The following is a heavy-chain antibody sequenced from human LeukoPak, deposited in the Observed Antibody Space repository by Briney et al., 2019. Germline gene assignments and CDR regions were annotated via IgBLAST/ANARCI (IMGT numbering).Heavy chain of an antibody. J-gene: IGHJ4*02. V-gene: IGHV3-48*03. CDR2: IGSSGTTI. D-gene: IGHD6-19*01. Sequence: PGGPLRISCAASVFSFSIYEMNWVRQAPGEGVEWVSNIGSSGTTIYYADSVKGRFTISRDNAKNSLYLQMNSLRAEDTAVYYCATLTVASSFDYWGQGTLVTVSS. CDR1: VFSFSIYE. CDR3: ATLTVASSFDY.